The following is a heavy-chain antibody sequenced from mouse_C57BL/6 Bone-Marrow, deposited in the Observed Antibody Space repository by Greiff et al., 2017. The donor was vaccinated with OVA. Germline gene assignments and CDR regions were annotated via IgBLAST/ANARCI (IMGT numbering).Heavy chain of an antibody. V-gene: IGHV1-81*01. J-gene: IGHJ3*01. D-gene: IGHD1-1*01. CDR3: ARHYYGRAY. CDR2: IYPRSGNT. CDR1: GYTFTSYG. Sequence: VQLQQSGAELARPGASVKLSCKASGYTFTSYGISWVKQRTGQGLEWIGEIYPRSGNTYYNEKVKGKATLTADKSSSTAYMELRSLTSEDSAVYFCARHYYGRAYWGQGTLVTVSA.